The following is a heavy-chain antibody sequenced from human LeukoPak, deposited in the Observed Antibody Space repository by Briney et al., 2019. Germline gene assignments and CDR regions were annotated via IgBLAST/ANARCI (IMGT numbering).Heavy chain of an antibody. CDR3: ARGYYGDL. J-gene: IGHJ2*01. Sequence: GGSLRLSCAASGFTFSSYTMSWVRQAPGKGLEWVSTITTSDGNTYYADSVKGRFTISGDNAKNSLYLQMNSLRAEDTAVYYCARGYYGDLWGRGTLVTVSS. CDR1: GFTFSSYT. CDR2: ITTSDGNT. V-gene: IGHV3-21*01. D-gene: IGHD4-17*01.